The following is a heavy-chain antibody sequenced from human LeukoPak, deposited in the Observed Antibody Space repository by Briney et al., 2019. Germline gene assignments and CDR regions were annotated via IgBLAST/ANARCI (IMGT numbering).Heavy chain of an antibody. CDR3: ASHVESPYDSSGYYSY. D-gene: IGHD3-22*01. CDR1: GFTFSSYS. V-gene: IGHV3-21*01. J-gene: IGHJ4*02. CDR2: ISSSSSYI. Sequence: PGGSLRPSCAASGFTFSSYSMNSVRQAPGEGLEWVSSISSSSSYIYYADSVKGRFTISRDHAKNSLYLQMNSLRAEDTAVYYCASHVESPYDSSGYYSYWGQGTLVTVSS.